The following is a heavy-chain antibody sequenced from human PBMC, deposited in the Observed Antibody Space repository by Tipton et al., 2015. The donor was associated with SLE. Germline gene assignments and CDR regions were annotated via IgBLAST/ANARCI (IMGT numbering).Heavy chain of an antibody. V-gene: IGHV3-21*01. CDR2: ISSNGNYI. Sequence: SLRLSCATSGFTFSSYNMNWVRQAPGKALEWVSSISSNGNYIHYADSVKGRFTISRDNDNAKNSLYLQMSSLRVEDTAVYYCVPDYGHYHRESWGQGTLVTVSS. CDR1: GFTFSSYN. CDR3: VPDYGHYHRES. J-gene: IGHJ4*02. D-gene: IGHD4-17*01.